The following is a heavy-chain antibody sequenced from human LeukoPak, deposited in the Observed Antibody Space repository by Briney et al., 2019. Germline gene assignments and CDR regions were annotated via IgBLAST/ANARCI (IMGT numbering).Heavy chain of an antibody. CDR2: ISGSGGST. CDR3: ARGGVERGPFDI. V-gene: IGHV3-23*01. J-gene: IGHJ3*02. D-gene: IGHD1-1*01. CDR1: GFTFSSYA. Sequence: GGSLRLSCAASGFTFSSYAMSWVRQAPGKGLEWVSAISGSGGSTYYADSVKGRFTISRDNSKNTLYLQINSLTAEDSGVYYCARGGVERGPFDIWGRGTMVTVSS.